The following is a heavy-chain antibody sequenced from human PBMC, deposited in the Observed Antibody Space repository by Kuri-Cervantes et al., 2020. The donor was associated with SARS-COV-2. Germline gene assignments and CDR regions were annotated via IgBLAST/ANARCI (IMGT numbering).Heavy chain of an antibody. V-gene: IGHV1-2*02. CDR2: INPNSGGT. CDR1: GYTFTGYY. Sequence: ASVKVSCKASGYTFTGYYMHWVRQAPGQGLEWMGWINPNSGGTNYAQKFQGRVTMTRDTSISTAYMELSRLRSDDTAVYYCARERVEVTIFGVVIMHYFDYWGQGTLVTVSS. CDR3: ARERVEVTIFGVVIMHYFDY. D-gene: IGHD3-3*01. J-gene: IGHJ4*02.